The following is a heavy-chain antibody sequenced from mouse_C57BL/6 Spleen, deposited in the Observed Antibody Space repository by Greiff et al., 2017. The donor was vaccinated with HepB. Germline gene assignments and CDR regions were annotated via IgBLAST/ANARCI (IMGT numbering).Heavy chain of an antibody. CDR2: IYPGDGDT. Sequence: QVQLQQSGPELVKPGASVKISCKASGYAFSSSWMNWVKQRPGKGLEWIGRIYPGDGDTNYNGKFKGKATLTADKSSSTAYMQLSSLTSEDSAVYFCAREEFYYGSSYEMDYWGQGTSVTVSS. J-gene: IGHJ4*01. CDR3: AREEFYYGSSYEMDY. V-gene: IGHV1-82*01. D-gene: IGHD1-1*01. CDR1: GYAFSSSW.